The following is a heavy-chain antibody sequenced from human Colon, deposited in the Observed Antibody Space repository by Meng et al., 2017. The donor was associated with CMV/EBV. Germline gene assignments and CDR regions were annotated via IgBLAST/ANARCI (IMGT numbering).Heavy chain of an antibody. D-gene: IGHD3-22*01. CDR2: INPPNGDT. J-gene: IGHJ4*02. CDR3: AKRVQPDSGYSN. CDR1: GYTLPANF. Sequence: LGHVGPKEKKPGASRNPSRKASGYTLPANFMHWVRQAPGQGLEWMGWINPPNGDTKYAQKFEGRVTITRDTSISTVYMELNSLTSDDTAVYYCAKRVQPDSGYSNWGQGTLVTVSS. V-gene: IGHV1-2*02.